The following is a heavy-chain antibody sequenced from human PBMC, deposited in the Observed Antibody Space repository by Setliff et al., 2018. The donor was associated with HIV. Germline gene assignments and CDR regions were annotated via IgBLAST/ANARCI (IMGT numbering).Heavy chain of an antibody. J-gene: IGHJ6*02. CDR2: IYPSDSDT. CDR1: GYRFTSYW. V-gene: IGHV5-51*01. D-gene: IGHD1-26*01. CDR3: ARCSGSYPCDGMDV. Sequence: LGESLKISCQGFGYRFTSYWIGWARHMPGKGLEWMGIIYPSDSDTRYSPSFQGQVTISADKSISIAYLQWNSLKASDTAMYYCARCSGSYPCDGMDVWGQGTTVTVSS.